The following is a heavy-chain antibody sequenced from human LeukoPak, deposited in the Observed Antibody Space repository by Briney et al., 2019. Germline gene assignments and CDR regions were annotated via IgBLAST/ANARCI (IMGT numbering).Heavy chain of an antibody. Sequence: GGSLRLSCAASGFTFSTFAMHWVRLSPGKGLEWVSSISTSSSYIYYADSVKGRFTISRDNAKNSLYLQMNSLRAEDTAVYYCARPRGNVEMAAIPFDYWGQGTLVTVSS. J-gene: IGHJ4*02. CDR3: ARPRGNVEMAAIPFDY. CDR2: ISTSSSYI. V-gene: IGHV3-21*01. CDR1: GFTFSTFA. D-gene: IGHD5-24*01.